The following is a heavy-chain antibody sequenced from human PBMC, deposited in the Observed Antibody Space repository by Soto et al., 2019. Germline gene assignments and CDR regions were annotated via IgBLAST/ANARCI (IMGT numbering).Heavy chain of an antibody. D-gene: IGHD2-2*01. J-gene: IGHJ6*02. CDR3: ARNHGSLVPAATGGYFYYGLDV. CDR1: GGTFSSYA. Sequence: QVQLVQSGSAVKKPGSSVKVSCKASGGTFSSYALSWVRQAHGQGLEWMGGIIPRFGTANYAQKLQGRVKITADEYTSTGYMELSSLRSEATAVYYFARNHGSLVPAATGGYFYYGLDVWGQGTTVIVSS. V-gene: IGHV1-69*01. CDR2: IIPRFGTA.